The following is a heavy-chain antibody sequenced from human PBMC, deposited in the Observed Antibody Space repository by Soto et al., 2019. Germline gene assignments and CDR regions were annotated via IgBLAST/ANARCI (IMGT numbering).Heavy chain of an antibody. V-gene: IGHV4-59*01. D-gene: IGHD3-22*01. CDR1: GGSLSSYY. CDR2: IYYTGNT. Sequence: QVQLQESGPGLVKPSETLSLTCTVSGGSLSSYYWSWIRQPPGKGLEWIGNIYYTGNTNHNPSLKSRVTISVDTSKNQFSLKLSSVTAADTAVYYCARDFYFRDYDGSGYNYFYYGMDVWGQGTTVTVSS. J-gene: IGHJ6*02. CDR3: ARDFYFRDYDGSGYNYFYYGMDV.